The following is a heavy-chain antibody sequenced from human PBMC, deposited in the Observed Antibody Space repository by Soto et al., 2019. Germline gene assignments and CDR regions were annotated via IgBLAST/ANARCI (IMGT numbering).Heavy chain of an antibody. CDR2: IIPILGIA. CDR1: GGTFSSYT. CDR3: ARGYGDSPDYYYYGMDV. V-gene: IGHV1-69*02. D-gene: IGHD4-17*01. Sequence: QVQLVQSGAEVKKPGSSVKVSCKASGGTFSSYTISWVRQAPGQGLEWMGRIIPILGIANYAQKFQGRVTSTADDSTSTAYMELSSLRSEDTAVYYCARGYGDSPDYYYYGMDVWGQGTTVTVSS. J-gene: IGHJ6*02.